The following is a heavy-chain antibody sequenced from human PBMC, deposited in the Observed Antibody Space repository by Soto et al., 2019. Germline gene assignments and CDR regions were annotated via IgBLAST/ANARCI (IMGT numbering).Heavy chain of an antibody. CDR3: GTDILYGDYEDY. CDR1: GYTLTELS. CDR2: FDPEDGET. D-gene: IGHD4-17*01. V-gene: IGHV1-24*01. Sequence: ASVKVSCKVSGYTLTELSMHWVRQAPGKGLEWMGGFDPEDGETMYAQKFQGRVTMTEDTSTDTAYMELRSLRSEDTAVYYCGTDILYGDYEDYWGQGTLVTVSS. J-gene: IGHJ4*02.